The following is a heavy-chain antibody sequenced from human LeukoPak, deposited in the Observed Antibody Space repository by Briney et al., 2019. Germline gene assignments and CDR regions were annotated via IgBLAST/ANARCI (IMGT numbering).Heavy chain of an antibody. D-gene: IGHD6-19*01. V-gene: IGHV3-9*01. J-gene: IGHJ6*02. Sequence: GGSLRLSCAASGFTFVDYAMHWVRQAPGKGLEWVSGISWNSGSIGYADSVKGRFTVSRDNAKNSLYLQMNSLRAEDTALYYCAKLQVADYYYYGMDVWGQGTTVTVSS. CDR1: GFTFVDYA. CDR2: ISWNSGSI. CDR3: AKLQVADYYYYGMDV.